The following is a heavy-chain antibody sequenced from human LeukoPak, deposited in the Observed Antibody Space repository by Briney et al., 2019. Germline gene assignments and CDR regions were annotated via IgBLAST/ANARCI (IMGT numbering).Heavy chain of an antibody. CDR1: GYTFTSYG. J-gene: IGHJ4*02. D-gene: IGHD4-23*01. CDR2: ISAYNGNT. CDR3: ARVDYGGHSDFDYFDY. V-gene: IGHV1-18*01. Sequence: ASVKVSFKASGYTFTSYGISWVRQAPGQGLEWMGWISAYNGNTNYAQKLQGRVTMTTDTSTSTAYMELRSLRSDDTAVYYCARVDYGGHSDFDYFDYWGQGTLVTVSS.